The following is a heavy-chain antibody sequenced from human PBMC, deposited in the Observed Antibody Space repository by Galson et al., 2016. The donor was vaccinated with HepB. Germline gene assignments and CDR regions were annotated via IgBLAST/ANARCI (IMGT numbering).Heavy chain of an antibody. D-gene: IGHD3-22*01. Sequence: SLRLSCAASGFTFSDYYMSWFRQAPGKGLEWVSYISSGGYTTYYADSVKGRFTISRDNAKNSLFLQMKSLRAEDTAVYYCARHFPGDHDDSRDFWGQPLGYYGMDVWGQGTTVTVSS. CDR1: GFTFSDYY. V-gene: IGHV3-11*01. CDR2: ISSGGYTT. CDR3: ARHFPGDHDDSRDFWGQPLGYYGMDV. J-gene: IGHJ6*02.